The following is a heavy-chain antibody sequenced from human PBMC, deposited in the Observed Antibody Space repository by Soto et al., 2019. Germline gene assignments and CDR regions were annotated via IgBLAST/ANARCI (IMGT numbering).Heavy chain of an antibody. CDR3: ARQWWVEYDFWSGYHWSWFDP. CDR2: IYYSGST. D-gene: IGHD3-3*01. V-gene: IGHV4-59*08. CDR1: GGSISSYY. Sequence: SETLSLTCTVSGGSISSYYWSWIRQPPGKGLEWIGYIYYSGSTNYNPSLKSRVTISVDTSKNQFSLKLGSVTAADTAVYYCARQWWVEYDFWSGYHWSWFDPWGQGTLVTVSS. J-gene: IGHJ5*02.